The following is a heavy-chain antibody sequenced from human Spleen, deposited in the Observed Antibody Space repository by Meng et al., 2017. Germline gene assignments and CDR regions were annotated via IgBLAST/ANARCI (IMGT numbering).Heavy chain of an antibody. J-gene: IGHJ6*02. Sequence: SVKVSCKASGFTFTRSAVQRVRQVRGQGLEWIGWIVVGSGNTNYAQKFQERVTITRDMSTSTAYMELSSLRSEDTAVYYCAADPSYGSGSYSYFYSGTDVWGQGTTVTVSS. CDR1: GFTFTRSA. CDR2: IVVGSGNT. D-gene: IGHD3-10*01. V-gene: IGHV1-58*01. CDR3: AADPSYGSGSYSYFYSGTDV.